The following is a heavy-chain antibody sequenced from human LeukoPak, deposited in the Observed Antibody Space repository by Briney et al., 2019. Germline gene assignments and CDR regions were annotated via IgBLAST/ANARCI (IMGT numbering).Heavy chain of an antibody. V-gene: IGHV4-38-2*02. D-gene: IGHD3-22*01. CDR3: ARERSYYDSSGYYPGDAFDI. Sequence: PSETLSLTCTVSGYSISSDYYWGWIRQPPGKGLEWIGSIYYSGSTYYNPSLKSRVTISVDTSKNQFSLKLSSVTAADTAVYYCARERSYYDSSGYYPGDAFDIWGQGTMVTVSS. CDR1: GYSISSDYY. CDR2: IYYSGST. J-gene: IGHJ3*02.